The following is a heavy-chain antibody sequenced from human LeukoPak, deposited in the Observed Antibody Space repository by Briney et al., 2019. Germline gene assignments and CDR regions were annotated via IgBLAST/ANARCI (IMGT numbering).Heavy chain of an antibody. J-gene: IGHJ4*02. CDR1: GGSFSTYS. V-gene: IGHV4-34*01. CDR2: INHSGST. D-gene: IGHD3-10*01. CDR3: ARGVGVLLAYYFDY. Sequence: SETLSLTCAVYGGSFSTYSWSWIRQPPGKGLEWIGEINHSGSTNYNPSLKSRVTISVDTSKHQFSLKLSSVTAADTAVYYCARGVGVLLAYYFDYWGQGTLVTVSS.